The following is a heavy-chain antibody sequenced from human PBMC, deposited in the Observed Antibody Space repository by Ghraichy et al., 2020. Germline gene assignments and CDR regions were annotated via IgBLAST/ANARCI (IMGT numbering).Heavy chain of an antibody. Sequence: GGSLRLSCAASGFTFSSYAMSWVRQAPGKGLEWVSAISGSGGSTYYADSVKGRFTISRDNSKNTLYLQMNSLRAEDTAVYYCAKEGYCSGGSCYSGWFDPWGQGTLVTVSS. CDR2: ISGSGGST. D-gene: IGHD2-15*01. CDR1: GFTFSSYA. CDR3: AKEGYCSGGSCYSGWFDP. J-gene: IGHJ5*02. V-gene: IGHV3-23*01.